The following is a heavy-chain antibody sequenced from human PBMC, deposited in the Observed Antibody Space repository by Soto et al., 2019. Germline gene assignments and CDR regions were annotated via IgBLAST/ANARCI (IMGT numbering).Heavy chain of an antibody. CDR1: GFTFTSYS. Sequence: GGSLRLSCAASGFTFTSYSISWVRQAPGKGLEWVAAFSGTGIKIYYADSVKGRFTISRDPSNNTLYLQMSSLRDDDTAVYYCAKWTSYYYDASGYYDYWGQGTLVTVSS. V-gene: IGHV3-23*01. CDR2: FSGTGIKI. J-gene: IGHJ4*02. CDR3: AKWTSYYYDASGYYDY. D-gene: IGHD3-22*01.